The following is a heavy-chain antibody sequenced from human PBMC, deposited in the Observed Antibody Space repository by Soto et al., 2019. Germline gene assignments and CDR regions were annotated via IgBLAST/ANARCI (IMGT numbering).Heavy chain of an antibody. CDR3: AKEAYSGATSGAPFDY. CDR1: GFTFSSYG. V-gene: IGHV3-30*18. D-gene: IGHD2-15*01. J-gene: IGHJ4*02. Sequence: QVQLVESGGGVVQPGTSLRLSCAASGFTFSSYGMHWVRQAPGKGLERVAIILFDGSNQYYADSVKGRFTISRDNSKNTVYLQMNGLRADDTAVYYCAKEAYSGATSGAPFDYGGQGTLVTVSS. CDR2: ILFDGSNQ.